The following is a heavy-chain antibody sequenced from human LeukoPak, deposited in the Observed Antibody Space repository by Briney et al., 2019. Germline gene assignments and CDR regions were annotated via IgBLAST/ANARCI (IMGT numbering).Heavy chain of an antibody. CDR2: ISSSSSTI. CDR1: GFTFSSYS. J-gene: IGHJ3*02. CDR3: ARGGYYYDSSGYYHDAFDI. V-gene: IGHV3-48*01. D-gene: IGHD3-22*01. Sequence: GGSLRLSCAASGFTFSSYSMNWVRQAPGKGLEWVSYISSSSSTIYYADSVKGRFTISRDNAKNSLYLQMNSLRAEDTAVYYCARGGYYYDSSGYYHDAFDIWGQGTMVTVSS.